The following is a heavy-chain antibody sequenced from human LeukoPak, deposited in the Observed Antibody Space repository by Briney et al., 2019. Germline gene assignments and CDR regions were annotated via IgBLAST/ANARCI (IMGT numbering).Heavy chain of an antibody. Sequence: GGSLRLSCAASGFTFSSYSMNWVRQAPGKGLEWVSSISSSSSYIYYADSVKGRFTISRDNAKNSLYLQMNSLRAEDTAVYYCARDNPSSNHPYDYWGQGTLVTVSS. CDR1: GFTFSSYS. V-gene: IGHV3-21*01. CDR2: ISSSSSYI. D-gene: IGHD2-2*01. CDR3: ARDNPSSNHPYDY. J-gene: IGHJ4*02.